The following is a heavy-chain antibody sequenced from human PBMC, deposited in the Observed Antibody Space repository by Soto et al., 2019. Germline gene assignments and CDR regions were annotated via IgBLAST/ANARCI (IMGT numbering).Heavy chain of an antibody. V-gene: IGHV3-7*04. CDR1: GFTFNNYW. CDR2: IKQDGSEK. CDR3: ARLRIRGVMYYFDY. D-gene: IGHD3-10*01. J-gene: IGHJ4*02. Sequence: EVQLVESGGGLVQPGGSLRLSCAVSGFTFNNYWMSWVRQAPGRGLEWVANIKQDGSEKYYVDSVKGRFTISRENTKNSLYLQMNSLRVEDTAVYYCARLRIRGVMYYFDYRGQGTLVTVSS.